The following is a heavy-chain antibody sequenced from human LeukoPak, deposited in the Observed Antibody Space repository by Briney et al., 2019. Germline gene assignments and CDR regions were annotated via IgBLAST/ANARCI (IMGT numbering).Heavy chain of an antibody. D-gene: IGHD3-16*01. CDR1: GSTFSSYW. CDR2: IKEEGTAK. J-gene: IGHJ4*02. CDR3: ARGGTWGSFDY. Sequence: AGGSLRLSCAASGSTFSSYWMSWVRQAPGKGLEWVANIKEEGTAKDYVDSVKGRFTISRDNAENSLFLQMNSLRAEDTAMYYCARGGTWGSFDYWGQGTLVTVSS. V-gene: IGHV3-7*01.